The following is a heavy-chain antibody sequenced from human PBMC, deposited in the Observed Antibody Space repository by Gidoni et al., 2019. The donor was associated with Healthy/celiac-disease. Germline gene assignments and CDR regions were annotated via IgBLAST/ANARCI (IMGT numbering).Heavy chain of an antibody. V-gene: IGHV3-49*04. Sequence: EVQLVESGGGLVQPGRSLRLSCTASGFTFGDYALSWVRQAPGKGLEWVGFIRSKAYGGTTEYAASVKGRFTISRDDSKSNAYLQMNSLKTEDTAVYYCTRDSSSYDYIWGSYRLFDYWGQGTLVTVSS. CDR1: GFTFGDYA. CDR3: TRDSSSYDYIWGSYRLFDY. D-gene: IGHD3-16*02. J-gene: IGHJ4*02. CDR2: IRSKAYGGTT.